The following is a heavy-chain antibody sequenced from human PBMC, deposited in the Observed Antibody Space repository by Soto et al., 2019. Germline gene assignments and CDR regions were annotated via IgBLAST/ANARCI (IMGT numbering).Heavy chain of an antibody. J-gene: IGHJ6*02. CDR3: ARDIVVVVAAHYYYYGMDV. CDR2: ISAYNGNT. D-gene: IGHD2-15*01. Sequence: QVQLVQSGAEVKKPGASVKVSCKASGYTFTSYGISWVRQAPGQGLEWMGWISAYNGNTNYAQKLQGRVTMTTDTSTSTAYVELRSLSADATAVYYCARDIVVVVAAHYYYYGMDVWGQGTAVTVSS. V-gene: IGHV1-18*01. CDR1: GYTFTSYG.